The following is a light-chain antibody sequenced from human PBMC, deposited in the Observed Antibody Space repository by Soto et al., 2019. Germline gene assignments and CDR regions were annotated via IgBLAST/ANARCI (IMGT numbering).Light chain of an antibody. CDR3: LQDYTTPYT. V-gene: IGKV1-27*01. CDR2: AAS. Sequence: IQVTQSPSSLSASVGDRVTITCRASQAVQKGLSWYQQKPGQAPSLLIYAASTLQSGVPSRFSGSGSGTDFTLSISGLQPEDVATYYCLQDYTTPYTFGQGTKLEIK. CDR1: QAVQKG. J-gene: IGKJ2*01.